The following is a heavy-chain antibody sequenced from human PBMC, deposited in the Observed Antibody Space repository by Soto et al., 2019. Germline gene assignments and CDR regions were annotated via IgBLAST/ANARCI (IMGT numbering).Heavy chain of an antibody. D-gene: IGHD2-15*01. V-gene: IGHV4-59*08. J-gene: IGHJ3*02. CDR2: IYYNGST. CDR1: GGSISSYY. CDR3: ARLGRYDAFDI. Sequence: ASETLSLTCTDSGGSISSYYWSWIRQPPGKGLEWIGYIYYNGSTNYNPSLKSRVTISVDTSKNQFSLKLSSVTAADTAVYYCARLGRYDAFDIWGQGTMVTVSS.